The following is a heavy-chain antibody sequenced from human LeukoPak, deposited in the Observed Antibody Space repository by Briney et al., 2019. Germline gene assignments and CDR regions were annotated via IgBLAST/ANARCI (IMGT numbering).Heavy chain of an antibody. J-gene: IGHJ4*02. CDR2: INTDGSTT. CDR3: ARSSGWPDY. D-gene: IGHD6-19*01. Sequence: GGSLRLSCAASGFTFSSYWMYWVRQAPGKGLVWVSRINTDGSTTRYADSVKGRFTISRDNAKNTLHLQMNSLRAEDTAIYYCARSSGWPDYWGQGTLVTVSS. V-gene: IGHV3-74*01. CDR1: GFTFSSYW.